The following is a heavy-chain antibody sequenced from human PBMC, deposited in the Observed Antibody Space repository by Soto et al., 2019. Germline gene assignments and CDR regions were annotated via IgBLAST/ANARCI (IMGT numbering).Heavy chain of an antibody. Sequence: EVQLLESGGGLVQPGGSLRLSCAASGFTFSSYAMSWVRQAPGKGLEWVSAISGSGGSTYYADSVKGRFTISRDNSKNTLYLQKNSRRAEDTALYYCAKDIAMVGGKHTNFDYWGQGTLVTVSS. CDR1: GFTFSSYA. CDR2: ISGSGGST. V-gene: IGHV3-23*01. J-gene: IGHJ4*02. D-gene: IGHD5-18*01. CDR3: AKDIAMVGGKHTNFDY.